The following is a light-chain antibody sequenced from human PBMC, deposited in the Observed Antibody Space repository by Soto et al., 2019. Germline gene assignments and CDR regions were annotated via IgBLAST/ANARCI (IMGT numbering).Light chain of an antibody. Sequence: EIVLTQSPDTLSLSPGGRATLSCRASQSITRDYLGWYQQTPGQAPRLLIFGASSRATGIPDRFTGSGSGTDFTLTISRLETEDFAVYYCQQYGSSPITFGQGTRLEIK. CDR2: GAS. CDR1: QSITRDY. V-gene: IGKV3-20*01. CDR3: QQYGSSPIT. J-gene: IGKJ5*01.